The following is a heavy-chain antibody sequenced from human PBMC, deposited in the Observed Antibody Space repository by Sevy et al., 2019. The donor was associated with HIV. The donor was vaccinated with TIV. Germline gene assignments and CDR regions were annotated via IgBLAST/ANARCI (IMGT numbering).Heavy chain of an antibody. CDR3: ARVSVVPAAIQYYFDY. CDR2: IKQDGSEK. CDR1: GFTFSSYW. V-gene: IGHV3-7*01. J-gene: IGHJ4*02. D-gene: IGHD2-2*01. Sequence: GGSLGLSCAASGFTFSSYWMSWVRQAPGKGLEWVANIKQDGSEKYYVDSVKGRFTISRDNAKNSLYLQMNSLRAEDTAVYYCARVSVVPAAIQYYFDYWGQGTLVTVSS.